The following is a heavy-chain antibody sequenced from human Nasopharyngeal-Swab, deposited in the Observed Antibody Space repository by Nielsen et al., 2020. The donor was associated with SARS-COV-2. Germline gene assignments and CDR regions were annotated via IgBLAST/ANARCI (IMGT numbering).Heavy chain of an antibody. CDR2: ISWNSGSI. J-gene: IGHJ2*01. CDR1: GLNFDDYA. CDR3: AKDMGSSGPEYFEL. V-gene: IGHV3-9*01. Sequence: GGSLRLSCAASGLNFDDYAMPWVRQTPGKGLEWVSGISWNSGSIGYADSVKGRFTISRDNAKNSLYLQMNSLRAEDTALYYCAKDMGSSGPEYFELWGRGTLVTVSS. D-gene: IGHD6-19*01.